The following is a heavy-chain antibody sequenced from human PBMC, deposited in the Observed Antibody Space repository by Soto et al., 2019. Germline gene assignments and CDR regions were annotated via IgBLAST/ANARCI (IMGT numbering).Heavy chain of an antibody. D-gene: IGHD3-22*01. Sequence: GGSLRLSCAASGFTFSSYAMHWVRQAPGKGLEWVAVISYDGSNKYYADSVKGRFTISRDNSKNTLYLQMNSLRAEDTAVYYCASDNDDNSGYYPRYWGQGTLVTVSS. J-gene: IGHJ4*02. CDR3: ASDNDDNSGYYPRY. V-gene: IGHV3-30-3*01. CDR1: GFTFSSYA. CDR2: ISYDGSNK.